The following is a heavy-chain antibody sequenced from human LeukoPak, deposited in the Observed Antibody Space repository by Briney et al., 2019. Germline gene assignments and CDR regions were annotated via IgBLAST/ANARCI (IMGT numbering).Heavy chain of an antibody. Sequence: PGRSLRLSCTASGFTFGDYAMSWFRQAPGKGLEWVGFIRSKAYGGTTEYAASVKGRFTISRDDSKSTAYLQMNSLKTEDTAVYYCTRVSAYYYDSSGYPELYYFDYWGQGTLVSVPS. CDR3: TRVSAYYYDSSGYPELYYFDY. J-gene: IGHJ4*02. CDR2: IRSKAYGGTT. D-gene: IGHD3-22*01. V-gene: IGHV3-49*03. CDR1: GFTFGDYA.